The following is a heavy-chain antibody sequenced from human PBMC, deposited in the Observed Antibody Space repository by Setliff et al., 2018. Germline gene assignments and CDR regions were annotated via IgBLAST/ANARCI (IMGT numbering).Heavy chain of an antibody. CDR2: INHSGST. CDR3: ARGPRLRYFDWPVDY. Sequence: PSETLSLTCTVSGDSISSGDYYWSWIRQPPGKGLEWIGEINHSGSTNYNPSLKSRVTISVDTSKNQFSLKLSSVTAADTAVYYCARGPRLRYFDWPVDYWGQGTLVTVSS. D-gene: IGHD3-9*01. J-gene: IGHJ4*02. V-gene: IGHV4-34*01. CDR1: GDSISSGDYY.